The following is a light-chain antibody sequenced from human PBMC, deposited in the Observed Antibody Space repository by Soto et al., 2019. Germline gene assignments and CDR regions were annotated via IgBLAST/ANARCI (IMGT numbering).Light chain of an antibody. CDR1: SSNIGSNT. J-gene: IGLJ1*01. V-gene: IGLV1-44*01. Sequence: QSVLTQPPSASGTPGQRVTISCSGSSSNIGSNTVNWYQQLPGTAPKLLIYSNNQRPSGVPDRFSGSKSGTSASLAISGLQSEDEADYYCAARDDSLNGPFYVFGTGTKLTVL. CDR3: AARDDSLNGPFYV. CDR2: SNN.